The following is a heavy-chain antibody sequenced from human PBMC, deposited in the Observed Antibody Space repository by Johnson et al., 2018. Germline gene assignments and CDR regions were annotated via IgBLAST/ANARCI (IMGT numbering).Heavy chain of an antibody. D-gene: IGHD6-6*01. J-gene: IGHJ6*03. CDR1: GYTFTNSD. V-gene: IGHV1-8*01. CDR2: MNPNTGHT. Sequence: QVQLVQSGAEVKKPGASVKVSCKASGYTFTNSDLNWVRQAAGQGLEWMVWMNPNTGHTGYAQKFQDRVTMTRNTSISTAYMELSSLRSEDTAVYYCATRCTSSHYYYYYMDVWGIGTTVTVSS. CDR3: ATRCTSSHYYYYYMDV.